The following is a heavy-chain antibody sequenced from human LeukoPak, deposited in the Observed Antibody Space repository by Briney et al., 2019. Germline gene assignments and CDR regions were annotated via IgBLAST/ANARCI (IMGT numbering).Heavy chain of an antibody. J-gene: IGHJ4*02. CDR3: AKHGGNSYYYFDY. Sequence: PGGSLRLSCAASGFTFSSYGMHWVRQAPGKGLEWVSTISVNGDRTYFADSVKGRFTISRDNSKNTLYLQMNSLRVEDSAVYYCAKHGGNSYYYFDYWGQGTLVTVSS. CDR2: ISVNGDRT. D-gene: IGHD4-23*01. V-gene: IGHV3-23*01. CDR1: GFTFSSYG.